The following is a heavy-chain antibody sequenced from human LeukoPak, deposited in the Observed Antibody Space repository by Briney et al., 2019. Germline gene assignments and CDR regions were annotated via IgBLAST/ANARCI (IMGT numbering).Heavy chain of an antibody. J-gene: IGHJ3*02. CDR2: ISYDGSNK. CDR3: ARDPYSSGWYKDAFDI. Sequence: GGSLRLSCAASGFSFSSYAMHWVRQAPGKGLELVSVISYDGSNKNYSDSVKGRFTISRDNSKNTLYLQMNSLRAEDTAVYYCARDPYSSGWYKDAFDIWGQGTMVTVSS. D-gene: IGHD6-19*01. CDR1: GFSFSSYA. V-gene: IGHV3-30*04.